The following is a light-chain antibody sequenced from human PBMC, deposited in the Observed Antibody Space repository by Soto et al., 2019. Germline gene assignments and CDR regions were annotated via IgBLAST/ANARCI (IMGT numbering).Light chain of an antibody. CDR3: QRYGTSLPLT. J-gene: IGKJ4*01. CDR1: QSVSSNY. V-gene: IGKV3-20*01. Sequence: EIVLTQSPGTLSLSPGDRATLSCRASQSVSSNYLAWYQQKPGQAPRLLIYGASSRATGIPDRFSGSGSGTDFTLTISRLEPEYFAVYYCQRYGTSLPLTFGGGTKVEIK. CDR2: GAS.